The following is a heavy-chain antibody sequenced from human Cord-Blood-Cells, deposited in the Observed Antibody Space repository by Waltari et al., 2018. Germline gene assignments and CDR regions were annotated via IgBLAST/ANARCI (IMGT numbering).Heavy chain of an antibody. CDR2: ISSSSSTI. V-gene: IGHV3-48*02. D-gene: IGHD2-2*01. CDR3: ARDRYCSSTSCYDY. J-gene: IGHJ4*02. CDR1: GFTLSSYS. Sequence: EVQLVVSGGGLVQPGGSLRLSWAASGFTLSSYSMNWVRQAPGKGLEWVSYISSSSSTIYYADSVKGRFTISRDNAKNSLYLQMNSLRDEDTAVYYCARDRYCSSTSCYDYWGQGTLVTVSS.